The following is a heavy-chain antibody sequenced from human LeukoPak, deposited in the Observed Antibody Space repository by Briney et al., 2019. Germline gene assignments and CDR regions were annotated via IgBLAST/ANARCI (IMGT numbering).Heavy chain of an antibody. CDR2: ISSSSSTI. J-gene: IGHJ4*02. CDR1: GFTFSSYG. D-gene: IGHD6-19*01. CDR3: ARDRLAVAFDY. V-gene: IGHV3-48*01. Sequence: PGGSLRLSCAASGFTFSSYGMHWVRQAPGKGLEWVSYISSSSSTIYYADSVKGRFTISRDNAKNSLYLQMNSLRAEDTAVYYCARDRLAVAFDYWGQGTLVTVSS.